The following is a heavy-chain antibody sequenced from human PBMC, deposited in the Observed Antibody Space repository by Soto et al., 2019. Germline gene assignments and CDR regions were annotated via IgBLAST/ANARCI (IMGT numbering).Heavy chain of an antibody. V-gene: IGHV4-39*01. CDR1: GGSISSGDYY. CDR3: ASPKIAFYNWFDP. Sequence: SETLSLTCTVSGGSISSGDYYWGWIRQPPGKGLEWIGSIYYSGSTYYNPSLKSRVTISVDTSKNQFSLKLSSVTAADTAVYYCASPKIAFYNWFDPWGQGTLVTAPQ. J-gene: IGHJ5*02. D-gene: IGHD3-3*02. CDR2: IYYSGST.